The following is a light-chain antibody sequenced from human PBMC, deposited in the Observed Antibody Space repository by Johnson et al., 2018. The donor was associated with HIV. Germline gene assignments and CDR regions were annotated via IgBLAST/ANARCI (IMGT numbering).Light chain of an antibody. V-gene: IGLV1-51*02. CDR1: TSNIGNNY. CDR2: END. Sequence: QSVLTQPPSVSAAPGQKVTISCSGSTSNIGNNYVSWYQQLPGTAPRLLIYENDKRPSGIPDRFSGSKSGTSATLGITGLQTGDEPAYYCGTWDNSLCAVFGTVTKVPGL. CDR3: GTWDNSLCAV. J-gene: IGLJ1*01.